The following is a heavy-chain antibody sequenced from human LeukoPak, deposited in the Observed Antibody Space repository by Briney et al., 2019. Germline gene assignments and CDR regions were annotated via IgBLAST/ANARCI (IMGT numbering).Heavy chain of an antibody. CDR3: ARGDPFRAGWFDP. V-gene: IGHV4-4*07. D-gene: IGHD6-13*01. CDR1: GGSFSTYY. CDR2: IYTSGST. Sequence: SETLSLTCTVSGGSFSTYYWSWIRQPAGKGLEWIWRIYTSGSTNYNPSLKSRLTMSVDTSKNHFSLKLSSVTAADTAVYYCARGDPFRAGWFDPWGQGTLVTVSS. J-gene: IGHJ5*02.